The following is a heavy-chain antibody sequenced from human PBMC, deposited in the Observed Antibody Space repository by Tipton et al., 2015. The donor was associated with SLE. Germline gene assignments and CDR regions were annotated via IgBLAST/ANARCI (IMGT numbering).Heavy chain of an antibody. D-gene: IGHD6-19*01. CDR1: GYSISSGYY. V-gene: IGHV4-38-2*02. CDR2: IYHSGST. J-gene: IGHJ4*02. CDR3: ARGRRGWNFDY. Sequence: TLSLTCTVSGYSISSGYYWGWIRQPPGKGLEWIGSIYHSGSTYYNPSLKSRVTISVDTSKNQFSLKLSSVTAADTAVYYCARGRRGWNFDYWGQGTLVTVSS.